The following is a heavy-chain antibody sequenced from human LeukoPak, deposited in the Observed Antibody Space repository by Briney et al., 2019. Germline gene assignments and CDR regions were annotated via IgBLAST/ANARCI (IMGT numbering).Heavy chain of an antibody. CDR3: TRDLGGATWGEWNY. D-gene: IGHD1-26*01. V-gene: IGHV3-33*08. J-gene: IGHJ4*02. CDR1: GFTFSNYA. Sequence: PGGSLRLSCAASGFTFSNYAMTWVRQAPGKGLEWVAVIWYGGSNTYYADSVKGRFTISRDNSKNTLYLQMNSLTAEDTAVYYCTRDLGGATWGEWNYWGQGTLVTVSS. CDR2: IWYGGSNT.